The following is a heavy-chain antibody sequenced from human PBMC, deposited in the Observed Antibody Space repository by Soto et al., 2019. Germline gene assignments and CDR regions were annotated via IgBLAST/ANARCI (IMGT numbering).Heavy chain of an antibody. V-gene: IGHV1-18*04. CDR2: ISAYNGNT. CDR3: ARAVPGYGGYYFDY. CDR1: GYTFTSYG. D-gene: IGHD4-17*01. J-gene: IGHJ4*02. Sequence: ASVKVSCKASGYTFTSYGISWVRQAPGQGLEWMGWISAYNGNTNYAQKLQGRVTMTTDTSTSTAYMELRSLRSDDTAVYFCARAVPGYGGYYFDYWGQGALVTVSS.